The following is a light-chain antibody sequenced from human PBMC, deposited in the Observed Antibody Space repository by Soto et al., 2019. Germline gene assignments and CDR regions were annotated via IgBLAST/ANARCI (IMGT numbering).Light chain of an antibody. V-gene: IGKV3-20*01. J-gene: IGKJ1*01. Sequence: EIVMTQSPATLSVSPGERAALSCRASQSLSSGYLAWYQQKPGQAPRLLIYGASSRATGIPDRFSGSGSGTDFTLTISRLEPEDFAVYYCQQYGSSPLTFGQGTKVDIK. CDR2: GAS. CDR3: QQYGSSPLT. CDR1: QSLSSGY.